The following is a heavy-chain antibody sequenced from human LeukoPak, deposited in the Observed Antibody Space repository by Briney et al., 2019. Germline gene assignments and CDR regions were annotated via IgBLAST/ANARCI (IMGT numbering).Heavy chain of an antibody. Sequence: SSETLSLTCTVSGGSISSSSYYWGWIRQPPGKGLEWIVSISHSVNTYYTPSLRSRVLISADRCRNKFSLELRSVTAADTALYFCATEDGGTHTTDYWGQGILVSVSS. CDR1: GGSISSSSYY. J-gene: IGHJ4*02. D-gene: IGHD4-23*01. V-gene: IGHV4-39*07. CDR3: ATEDGGTHTTDY. CDR2: ISHSVNT.